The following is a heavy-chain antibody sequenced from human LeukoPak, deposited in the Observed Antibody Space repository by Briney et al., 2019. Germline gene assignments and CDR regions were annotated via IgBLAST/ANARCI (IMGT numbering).Heavy chain of an antibody. D-gene: IGHD4-17*01. CDR2: IGTTGDT. CDR1: GLTFSSYD. V-gene: IGHV3-13*01. Sequence: VRSLRLSSAASGLTFSSYDMHWVPQATGKGLECVSAIGTTGDTHYAVSVKGRFNISGDNGKNSVYLQINGLSAGDAAVYYCAGAFYGDYHYWGQGTLVTVSS. CDR3: AGAFYGDYHY. J-gene: IGHJ4*02.